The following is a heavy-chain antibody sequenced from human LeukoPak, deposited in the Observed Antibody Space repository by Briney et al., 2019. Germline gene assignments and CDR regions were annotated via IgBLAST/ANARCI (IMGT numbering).Heavy chain of an antibody. CDR1: GGSISSSSYY. CDR3: ARRSIVVVPAAPAFDY. Sequence: PSETLSLTCTVSGGSISSSSYYWGWIRQPPGKGLEWIGSIYYSGSTYYNPSLKSRVTISVDTSKNQFSLKLSSVTAADTAVYYCARRSIVVVPAAPAFDYWGQGTLVTVPS. CDR2: IYYSGST. V-gene: IGHV4-39*01. J-gene: IGHJ4*02. D-gene: IGHD2-2*01.